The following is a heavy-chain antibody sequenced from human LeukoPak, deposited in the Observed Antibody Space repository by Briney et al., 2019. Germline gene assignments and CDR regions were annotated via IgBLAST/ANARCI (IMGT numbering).Heavy chain of an antibody. CDR2: MNPSSGNT. V-gene: IGHV1-8*01. CDR1: GYTFSNYD. D-gene: IGHD3-3*01. CDR3: TRAWSGGSDAFDI. J-gene: IGHJ3*02. Sequence: ASVKVSYKASGYTFSNYDINWVRRATGQGREWMGWMNPSSGNTGYAQKFQGRVTMTWSTSMTTAYMELSSLRSEDTAMYYCTRAWSGGSDAFDIWGQGTMVTVSS.